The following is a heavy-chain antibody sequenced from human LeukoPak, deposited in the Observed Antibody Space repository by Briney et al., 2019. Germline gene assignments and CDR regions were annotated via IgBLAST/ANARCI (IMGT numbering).Heavy chain of an antibody. CDR2: IYTSGST. D-gene: IGHD2-8*01. Sequence: SETLSLTCTVSGGSISSYYWSWIRQPPGKGLEWIGYIYTSGSTNYNPSLKSQVTISVGTSKNQFSLKLSSVTAANTAVYYCARGPVYYYFDYWGQGTLVTVSS. CDR1: GGSISSYY. J-gene: IGHJ4*02. CDR3: ARGPVYYYFDY. V-gene: IGHV4-4*09.